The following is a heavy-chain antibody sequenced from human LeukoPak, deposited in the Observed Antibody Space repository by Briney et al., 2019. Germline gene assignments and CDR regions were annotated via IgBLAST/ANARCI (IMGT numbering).Heavy chain of an antibody. CDR2: INHSGST. V-gene: IGHV4-34*01. Sequence: SETLSLTCAVYGGSFSGYYWSWIRQPPGKGLEWIGEINHSGSTNYNPSLKSRVTISVDTSKNQFSLKLSSVTAADTAVYYCARQPLGGYYLRYYYYMDVWGQGTLVTVSS. J-gene: IGHJ6*03. CDR1: GGSFSGYY. CDR3: ARQPLGGYYLRYYYYMDV. D-gene: IGHD3-22*01.